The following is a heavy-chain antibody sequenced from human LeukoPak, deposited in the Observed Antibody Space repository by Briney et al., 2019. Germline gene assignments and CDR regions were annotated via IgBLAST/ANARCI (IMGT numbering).Heavy chain of an antibody. CDR2: ISSSSSTI. CDR3: ARDSRAYYDFWSGCSAGNWFDP. Sequence: GGSLRLSCAASGFTFSSYSMNWVRQAPGKGLEWVSYISSSSSTIYYADSVKGRFTISRDNAKNSLYLQMNSLRDEDTAVYYCARDSRAYYDFWSGCSAGNWFDPWGQGTLVTVSS. J-gene: IGHJ5*02. D-gene: IGHD3-3*01. V-gene: IGHV3-48*02. CDR1: GFTFSSYS.